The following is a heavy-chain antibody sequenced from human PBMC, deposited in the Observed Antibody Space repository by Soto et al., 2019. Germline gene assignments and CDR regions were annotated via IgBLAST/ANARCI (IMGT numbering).Heavy chain of an antibody. Sequence: QVQLVQSGAEVKKPVASVKVSCKASGYTFTSYYMHWVRQAPGQGLEWMGIINPSGGSTSYAQKFPGWVTMTRDTSTSTLYMELSSLRSEDTAVYYCARVPYGVLYYFDYWGQGTLVTVSS. CDR3: ARVPYGVLYYFDY. D-gene: IGHD2-8*01. V-gene: IGHV1-46*03. CDR2: INPSGGST. J-gene: IGHJ4*02. CDR1: GYTFTSYY.